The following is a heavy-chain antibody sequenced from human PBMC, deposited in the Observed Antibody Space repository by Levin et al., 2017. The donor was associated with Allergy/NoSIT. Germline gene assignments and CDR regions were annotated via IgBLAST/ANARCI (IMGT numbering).Heavy chain of an antibody. V-gene: IGHV1-18*01. J-gene: IGHJ4*02. Sequence: ASVKVSCKASGYIFSDYGISWVRQAPGQGPEWMGWISAYNGNTNYAQKFRGRVTMTTDTSTSTAYMEMRSLRSDDTAVFYCARDLGVAGIIFFDYWGQGTLVTVSS. CDR1: GYIFSDYG. CDR3: ARDLGVAGIIFFDY. D-gene: IGHD6-19*01. CDR2: ISAYNGNT.